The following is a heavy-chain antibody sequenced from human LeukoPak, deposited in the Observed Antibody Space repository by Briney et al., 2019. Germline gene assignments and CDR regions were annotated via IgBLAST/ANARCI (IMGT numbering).Heavy chain of an antibody. CDR2: ISSSSSYI. V-gene: IGHV3-21*01. CDR1: GFTFSSYR. Sequence: PGGSLRLSCAASGFTFSSYRLDWVHQAPGKGLEWVSSISSSSSYIYYADSVKGRFTISRDNAKNSLYLQMNSLRAEDTAVYYCARVWELSFDYWGQGTLVTVSS. CDR3: ARVWELSFDY. J-gene: IGHJ4*02. D-gene: IGHD1-26*01.